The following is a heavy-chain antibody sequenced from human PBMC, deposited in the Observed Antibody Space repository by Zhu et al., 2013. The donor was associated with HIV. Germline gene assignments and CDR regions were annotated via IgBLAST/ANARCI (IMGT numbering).Heavy chain of an antibody. Sequence: QVQLVQSGAEVKKPGSSVKVSCKASGGTFSSYTISWVRQAPGQGLEWMGRIIPILGIANYAQKFQGRVTITADKSTSTAYMELSSLRSEDTAVYYCARGATAYYDSSGYRNHDAFDIWGQGTMVTVSS. V-gene: IGHV1-69*02. CDR2: IIPILGIA. CDR1: GGTFSSYT. D-gene: IGHD3-22*01. J-gene: IGHJ3*02. CDR3: ARGATAYYDSSGYRNHDAFDI.